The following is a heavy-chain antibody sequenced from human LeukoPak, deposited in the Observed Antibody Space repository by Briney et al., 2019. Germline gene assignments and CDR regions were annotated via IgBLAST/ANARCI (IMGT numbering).Heavy chain of an antibody. J-gene: IGHJ5*02. CDR2: INHSGST. D-gene: IGHD6-19*01. V-gene: IGHV4-34*01. CDR1: GGSFSGYY. CDR3: ARGGSKKGIKNSSGWSRGSWFDP. Sequence: SETLSLTCAVYGGSFSGYYWSWIRQPPGKGLKWIGEINHSGSTNYNPSLKSRVTISVDTSKNQFSLKLSSVTAADTAVYYCARGGSKKGIKNSSGWSRGSWFDPWGQGTLVTVSS.